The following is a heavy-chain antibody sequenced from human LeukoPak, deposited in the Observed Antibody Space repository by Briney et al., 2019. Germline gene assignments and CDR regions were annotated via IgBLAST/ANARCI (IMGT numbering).Heavy chain of an antibody. D-gene: IGHD3-10*01. J-gene: IGHJ5*02. Sequence: SETLSLTCTVSGGSISSSPYYWGWIRQPPGKGLEWIGNIYYSGSTYYNPSLKTRVTISVDTSKNQFSLKLTSVTAADTAVYYCARQSLGPSRSGSSNNWFDPWGQGTLVTVSS. CDR3: ARQSLGPSRSGSSNNWFDP. V-gene: IGHV4-39*01. CDR1: GGSISSSPYY. CDR2: IYYSGST.